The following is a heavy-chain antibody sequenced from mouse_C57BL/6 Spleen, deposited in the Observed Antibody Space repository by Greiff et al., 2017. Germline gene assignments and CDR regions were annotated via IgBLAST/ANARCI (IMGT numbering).Heavy chain of an antibody. J-gene: IGHJ3*01. CDR1: GFNIKITY. Sequence: EVKLMESVAELVRPGASVKLSCTASGFNIKITYMHWVKQRPEQGLEWIGRIDPANGNTKYAPKFQGKATLTADTSSNTAYLQLSSLTSEDTAIYYWAGPGSSSSAWFAYWGQGTLVTVSA. CDR3: AGPGSSSSAWFAY. V-gene: IGHV14-3*01. D-gene: IGHD1-1*01. CDR2: IDPANGNT.